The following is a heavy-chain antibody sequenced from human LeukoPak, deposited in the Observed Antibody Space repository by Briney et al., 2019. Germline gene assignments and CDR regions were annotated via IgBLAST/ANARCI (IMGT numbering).Heavy chain of an antibody. CDR1: GFTFSSYW. Sequence: PGGSLRLSCAASGFTFSSYWMYWVRQAPGRGLVWVSRISSDGSSTTYVDSVKGRFTISRDNAKNTLYLQMNSLRAEDTAVYYCARVLIAATGADYWGQGTLVTVSS. J-gene: IGHJ4*02. CDR3: ARVLIAATGADY. V-gene: IGHV3-74*03. D-gene: IGHD6-13*01. CDR2: ISSDGSST.